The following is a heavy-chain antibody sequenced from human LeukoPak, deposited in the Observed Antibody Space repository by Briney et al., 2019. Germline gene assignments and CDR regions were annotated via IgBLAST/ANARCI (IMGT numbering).Heavy chain of an antibody. V-gene: IGHV3-33*01. Sequence: GGSLRLSCATSGLTFRNYGMHWVRQAPGKGLEWVAIIWYDGSKNYYADSVKGRFTISRDNFNNTLYLQMNSLRAEDTGLYYCARAPYTTGRSFYFDSWGQGTLVTVSS. CDR3: ARAPYTTGRSFYFDS. CDR1: GLTFRNYG. CDR2: IWYDGSKN. J-gene: IGHJ4*02. D-gene: IGHD2-2*02.